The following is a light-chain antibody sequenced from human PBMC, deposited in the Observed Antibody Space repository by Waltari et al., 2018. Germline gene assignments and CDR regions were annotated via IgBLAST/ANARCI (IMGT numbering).Light chain of an antibody. CDR2: DAS. Sequence: EIVLTQSPGTLSLSPGERATLSCRASQRVSKYLAWYQQKPGQAPRLFIYDASNRATGIPDRFSGSGWGTDFSLTISRLEPEDFAVYYCQKYGTLPATFGQGTKVQ. V-gene: IGKV3-20*01. CDR1: QRVSKY. J-gene: IGKJ1*01. CDR3: QKYGTLPAT.